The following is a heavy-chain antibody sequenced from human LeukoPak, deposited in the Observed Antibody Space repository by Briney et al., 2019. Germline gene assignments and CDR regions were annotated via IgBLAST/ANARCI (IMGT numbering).Heavy chain of an antibody. J-gene: IGHJ4*02. Sequence: GGSLRLSCAASGFTFDDCAIHWVRQAPGKGLEWVAFMRNDGSEIHYADSVKGRFTISRDNSKNSLYLQMNSLRVEDTAVYFCAKDGGRYRFDYWGQGTLVTVSS. CDR3: AKDGGRYRFDY. CDR2: MRNDGSEI. D-gene: IGHD3-16*02. CDR1: GFTFDDCA. V-gene: IGHV3-30*02.